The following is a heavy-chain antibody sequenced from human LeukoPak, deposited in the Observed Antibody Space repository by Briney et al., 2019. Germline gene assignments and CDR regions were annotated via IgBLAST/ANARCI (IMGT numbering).Heavy chain of an antibody. CDR3: ARDVGCSSTSCYVDAFDI. Sequence: ASVTVSCKASGYTFTSYYMHRVRQAPGQGLEWMGIINPSGGSTSYAQKFQGRVTMTRDTSTSTVYMELSSLRSEDTAVYYCARDVGCSSTSCYVDAFDIWGQGTMVTVSS. J-gene: IGHJ3*02. CDR2: INPSGGST. CDR1: GYTFTSYY. D-gene: IGHD2-2*01. V-gene: IGHV1-46*01.